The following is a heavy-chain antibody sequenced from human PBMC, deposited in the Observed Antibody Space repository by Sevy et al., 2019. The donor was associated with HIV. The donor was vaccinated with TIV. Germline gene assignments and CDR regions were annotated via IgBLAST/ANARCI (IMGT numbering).Heavy chain of an antibody. Sequence: SETLSLTCAVYGGSFSGYYWSWIRQPPGKGLEWMGEINHSGGTNYNPSLKSRVDIYVDTFKNHFYLKLNSVTAADTAGYYCARHCTGSSCSHAFDIWGQGTMVTVSS. V-gene: IGHV4-34*01. CDR2: INHSGGT. CDR3: ARHCTGSSCSHAFDI. CDR1: GGSFSGYY. J-gene: IGHJ3*02. D-gene: IGHD2-15*01.